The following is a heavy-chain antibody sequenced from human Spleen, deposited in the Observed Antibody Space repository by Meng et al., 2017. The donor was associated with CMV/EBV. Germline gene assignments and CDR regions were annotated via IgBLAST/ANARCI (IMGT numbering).Heavy chain of an antibody. CDR1: GGTFITYT. CDR2: IIPVFGTP. V-gene: IGHV1-69*05. Sequence: SVKVSCKASGGTFITYTFSWVRQAPGQGLEWMGGIIPVFGTPNYAQNFQGRLTITTDDSTSTAYMELSSLRSEDTAIYYCAIHIVPVPAAPYYYNMDVWGQGTTVTVSS. J-gene: IGHJ6*02. D-gene: IGHD2-2*01. CDR3: AIHIVPVPAAPYYYNMDV.